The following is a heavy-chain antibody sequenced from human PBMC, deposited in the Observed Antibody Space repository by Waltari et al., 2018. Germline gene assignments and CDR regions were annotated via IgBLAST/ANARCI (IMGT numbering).Heavy chain of an antibody. CDR2: TNKDGIEK. CDR3: TTAGDILGRGDRAF. D-gene: IGHD5-12*01. J-gene: IGHJ4*02. CDR1: GFTFSNFH. Sequence: DVFLQESGGGLVQPGGSLRLACAASGFTFSNFHMTWVRQTPGKGLEVVACTNKDGIEKYYVESVKGRFTISRDNDENSRFLQMNSLRPDDTAVYYCTTAGDILGRGDRAFWGQGALVTVSS. V-gene: IGHV3-7*01.